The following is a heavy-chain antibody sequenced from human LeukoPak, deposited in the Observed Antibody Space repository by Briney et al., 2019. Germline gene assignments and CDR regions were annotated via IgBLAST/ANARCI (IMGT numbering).Heavy chain of an antibody. CDR2: IYYSGST. D-gene: IGHD3-22*01. V-gene: IGHV4-31*03. CDR3: ARGLSKAYYYDSSGYGPMDAFDI. Sequence: SETLSLTGTVSGGSISSGGYYWSWIRQHPGKGLEWIGYIYYSGSTYYNPSLKSRVTISVDTSKNQFSLKLSSVTAADTAVYYCARGLSKAYYYDSSGYGPMDAFDIWGQGTMVTVSS. CDR1: GGSISSGGYY. J-gene: IGHJ3*02.